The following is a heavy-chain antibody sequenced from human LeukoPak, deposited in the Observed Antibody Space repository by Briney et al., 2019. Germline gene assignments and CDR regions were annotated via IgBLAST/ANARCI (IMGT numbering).Heavy chain of an antibody. V-gene: IGHV3-21*01. CDR3: ARGKLRYFDWLVFDY. D-gene: IGHD3-9*01. CDR1: GFTFSSYS. CDR2: ISSSSSYI. Sequence: GGSLILSCAASGFTFSSYSMNWVRQAPGKGLEWVSSISSSSSYIYYADSVKGRFTISRDNAKNSLYLQMNSLRAEDTAVYYCARGKLRYFDWLVFDYWGQGTLVTVSS. J-gene: IGHJ4*02.